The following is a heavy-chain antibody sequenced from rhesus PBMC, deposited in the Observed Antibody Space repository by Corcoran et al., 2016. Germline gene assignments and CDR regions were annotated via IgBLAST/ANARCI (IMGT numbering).Heavy chain of an antibody. D-gene: IGHD3-9*01. CDR3: TSPVRYRFDV. V-gene: IGHV4-80*01. Sequence: QVQLQESGPGLVKPSETLSLTCAVFGGSFRSYWWNWFRQPPGKGLEWIGGINGYSGSTTYNPSLQSRVTISMDVSKNQFSLRLTSVTAADTAVYYCTSPVRYRFDVWGPGVLVSVSS. CDR1: GGSFRSYW. J-gene: IGHJ5-1*01. CDR2: INGYSGST.